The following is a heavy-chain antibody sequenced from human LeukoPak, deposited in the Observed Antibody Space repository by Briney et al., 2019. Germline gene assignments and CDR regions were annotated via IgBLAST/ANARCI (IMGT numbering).Heavy chain of an antibody. Sequence: SETLSLTCTVSGGAISSYYWRWIRQPPGKGLEWIGYIYYSGSTNYNPSLKSRVTISVDTSKNQFSLKLSSVTAADTAVYYCASRIIVGAGYYFDYWGQGTLVTVSS. CDR3: ASRIIVGAGYYFDY. V-gene: IGHV4-59*08. CDR2: IYYSGST. D-gene: IGHD1-26*01. J-gene: IGHJ4*02. CDR1: GGAISSYY.